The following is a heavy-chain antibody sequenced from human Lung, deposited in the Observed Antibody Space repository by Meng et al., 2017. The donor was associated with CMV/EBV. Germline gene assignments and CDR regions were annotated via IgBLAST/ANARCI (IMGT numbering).Heavy chain of an antibody. Sequence: SETLSLTCTVPGGPISSSDYYWGWIRQPPGKGLEWIGTIFYRGNTYYNPSLKSRVTISVDTYKNQFSLKRSSVTAADTAVYYCARHRDSSVHYFGWFDPWGQGTLVTVSS. CDR2: IFYRGNT. V-gene: IGHV4-39*01. CDR1: GGPISSSDYY. CDR3: ARHRDSSVHYFGWFDP. D-gene: IGHD3-22*01. J-gene: IGHJ5*02.